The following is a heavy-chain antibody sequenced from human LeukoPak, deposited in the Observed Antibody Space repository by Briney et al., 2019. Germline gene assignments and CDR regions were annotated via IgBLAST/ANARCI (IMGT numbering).Heavy chain of an antibody. CDR2: INHSGST. V-gene: IGHV4-34*01. CDR1: GGSFSGYY. D-gene: IGHD3-10*01. Sequence: SETLSLTCAVYGGSFSGYYWSWIRQPPGKGLEWIGEINHSGSTNYNPSLKSRVTISVGTSKNQFSLKLSSVTAADTAVYYCARQGARSGSYFDYWGQGTLVTVSS. CDR3: ARQGARSGSYFDY. J-gene: IGHJ4*02.